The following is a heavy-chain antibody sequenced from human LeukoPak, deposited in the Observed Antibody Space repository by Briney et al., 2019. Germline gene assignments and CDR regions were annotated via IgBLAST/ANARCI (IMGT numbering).Heavy chain of an antibody. CDR3: ARHVWLQPFDY. CDR2: IYYSGST. Sequence: SETLSLTCSVSGGSMNSYYWSWIRQSPGKGLEWIGYIYYSGSTNYNPSLKSRVTISVDTSKNQFSLKLSSVTAADTAAYYCARHVWLQPFDYWGQGTLVTVSS. D-gene: IGHD3-9*01. CDR1: GGSMNSYY. V-gene: IGHV4-59*08. J-gene: IGHJ4*02.